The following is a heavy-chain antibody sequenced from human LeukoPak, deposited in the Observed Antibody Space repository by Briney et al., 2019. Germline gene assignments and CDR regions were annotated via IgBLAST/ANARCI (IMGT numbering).Heavy chain of an antibody. CDR3: ARGSDSSRWY. Sequence: GGSLRLSCAASGFTVSNNFMTWVRQAPGKGLEWVSVIYSGDSAYYADSVKGRFTISRDNSKNTLYLQMNSLRADDTAVYYCARGSDSSRWYRGQGTLVTVSS. V-gene: IGHV3-53*01. CDR1: GFTVSNNF. J-gene: IGHJ4*02. D-gene: IGHD6-13*01. CDR2: IYSGDSA.